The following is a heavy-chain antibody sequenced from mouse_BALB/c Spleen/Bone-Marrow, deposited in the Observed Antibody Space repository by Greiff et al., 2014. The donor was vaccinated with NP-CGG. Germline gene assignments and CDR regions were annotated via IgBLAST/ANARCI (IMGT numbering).Heavy chain of an antibody. Sequence: EVQRVESGPELVKPGASVKMSCKASVYTFTSSVMHWVKQKPGQGLEWIGYFNPYNDGSKYNEKFKGKATLTSDKSSSTAYMELSSLTSEDSAVYYCAKGGNYRYDFDYWGQGTTLTVSS. CDR2: FNPYNDGS. D-gene: IGHD2-14*01. CDR1: VYTFTSSV. J-gene: IGHJ2*01. V-gene: IGHV1-14*01. CDR3: AKGGNYRYDFDY.